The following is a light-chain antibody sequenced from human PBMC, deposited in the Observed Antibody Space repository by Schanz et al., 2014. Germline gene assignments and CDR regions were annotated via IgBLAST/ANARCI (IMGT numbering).Light chain of an antibody. CDR2: EGS. J-gene: IGLJ3*02. CDR3: SSYAGSSTSWV. V-gene: IGLV2-23*01. Sequence: QSALTQPASVSGSPGQSITISCTGTSGDVGTYNLVSWYQQHPGKAPKVMIYEGSKRPSGVSNRFSGSKSGNTASLTISGLQAEDEADYYCSSYAGSSTSWVFGGGTKLTVL. CDR1: SGDVGTYNL.